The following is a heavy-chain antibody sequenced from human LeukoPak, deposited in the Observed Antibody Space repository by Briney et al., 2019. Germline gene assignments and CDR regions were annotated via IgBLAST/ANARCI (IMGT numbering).Heavy chain of an antibody. CDR2: IYTSGST. J-gene: IGHJ4*02. CDR3: ARENSGSYREFDY. D-gene: IGHD1-26*01. Sequence: SETLSLTCTVSGGSISSYYWSWIRQPPGKGLEWIGYIYTSGSTNYNPSLKSRVTMSVDTSKNQFSLKLSSVTAADTAVYYCARENSGSYREFDYWGQGTLVTVSS. V-gene: IGHV4-4*09. CDR1: GGSISSYY.